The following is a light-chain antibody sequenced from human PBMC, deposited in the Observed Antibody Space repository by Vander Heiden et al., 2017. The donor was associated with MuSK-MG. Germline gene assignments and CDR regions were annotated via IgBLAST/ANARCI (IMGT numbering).Light chain of an antibody. V-gene: IGKV4-1*01. CDR2: WAS. J-gene: IGKJ4*01. Sequence: DIVMTQSPDSLAVSLGERATINCKTSQSVLYSSNNKNYLAWYQQKPGQPPKLLIYWASTLEYGVPDRFSGRGYGTDFTLTISSRQAEDVAVYYWQQDYSTRTFGAGTKVEIK. CDR1: QSVLYSSNNKNY. CDR3: QQDYSTRT.